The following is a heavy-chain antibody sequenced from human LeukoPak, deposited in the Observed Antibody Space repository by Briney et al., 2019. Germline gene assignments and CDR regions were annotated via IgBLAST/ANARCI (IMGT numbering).Heavy chain of an antibody. CDR1: GGSISSYY. D-gene: IGHD3-10*01. V-gene: IGHV4-59*01. CDR2: IHYSGST. J-gene: IGHJ3*02. Sequence: PSETLSLTCTVSGGSISSYYWSWIRQPPGKGLEWIGYIHYSGSTNYNPSLKSRVTISVDTSKNQFSLKLSSVTAADTAVYYCARSSPAMVRGVNDAFDIWGQGTMVTVSS. CDR3: ARSSPAMVRGVNDAFDI.